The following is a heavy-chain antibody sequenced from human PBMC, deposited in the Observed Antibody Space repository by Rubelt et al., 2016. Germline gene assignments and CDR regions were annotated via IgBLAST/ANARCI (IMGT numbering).Heavy chain of an antibody. J-gene: IGHJ5*02. D-gene: IGHD4-17*01. Sequence: ISSSSSYIYYADSVKGRFTISRDNAKNSLYLQMNSLRAEDTAVYYCARAYGDSPFDPWGQGALVTVSS. V-gene: IGHV3-21*01. CDR2: ISSSSSYI. CDR3: ARAYGDSPFDP.